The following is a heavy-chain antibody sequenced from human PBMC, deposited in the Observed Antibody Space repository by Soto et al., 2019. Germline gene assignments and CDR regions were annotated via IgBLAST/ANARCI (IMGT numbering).Heavy chain of an antibody. V-gene: IGHV3-9*01. D-gene: IGHD6-13*01. J-gene: IGHJ4*02. CDR2: ISWNSGGI. Sequence: EVQLVESGGGLVQPGRSLRLSCAASGFTFDDYAMHWVRQAPGKGLEWVSGISWNSGGIGYADSVKGRFTISRDNAKNSLYLQMNSLRAEDTALYYCARVGIAAGIDYWGQGTLVTVSS. CDR1: GFTFDDYA. CDR3: ARVGIAAGIDY.